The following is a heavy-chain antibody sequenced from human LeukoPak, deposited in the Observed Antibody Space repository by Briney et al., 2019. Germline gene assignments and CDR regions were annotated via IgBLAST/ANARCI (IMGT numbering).Heavy chain of an antibody. CDR2: INPNSGGT. Sequence: ASVKVSCKASGYTFTGYYMHWVRQAPGQGLEWMGWINPNSGGTNYAQKFQGRVTMTRDTSISTAYMELRSLRSDDTAVYYCARDKLLEDAFDIWGQGTMVTVSS. CDR1: GYTFTGYY. CDR3: ARDKLLEDAFDI. J-gene: IGHJ3*02. V-gene: IGHV1-2*02. D-gene: IGHD2-15*01.